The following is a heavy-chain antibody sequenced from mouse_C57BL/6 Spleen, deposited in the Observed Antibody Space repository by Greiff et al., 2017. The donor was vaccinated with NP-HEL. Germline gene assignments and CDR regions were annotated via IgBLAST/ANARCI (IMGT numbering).Heavy chain of an antibody. CDR3: ARSGAYSNYFDY. J-gene: IGHJ2*01. CDR1: GYAFSSSW. CDR2: IYPGDGDT. Sequence: VQLQQSGPELVKPGASVKISCKASGYAFSSSWMNWVKQRPGKGLEWIGRIYPGDGDTNYNGKFKGKATLTADKSSSTAYMQLSSLTSEDSAVYFCARSGAYSNYFDYWGQGTTLTVSS. V-gene: IGHV1-82*01. D-gene: IGHD2-5*01.